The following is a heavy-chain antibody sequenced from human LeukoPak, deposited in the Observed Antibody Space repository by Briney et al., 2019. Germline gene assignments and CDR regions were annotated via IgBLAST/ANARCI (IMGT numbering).Heavy chain of an antibody. Sequence: GGSLRLSCSASGFSFNKYALHWVRPATVMGLEHVSGINSDGDKSHYADSAKGRFTISRDNSKNVLYLQLSSLSPQYTALYYCVKPMVAFGGLIRTDAFDIWGQGTMVNVSS. D-gene: IGHD3-16*01. J-gene: IGHJ3*02. CDR3: VKPMVAFGGLIRTDAFDI. V-gene: IGHV3-64D*06. CDR2: INSDGDKS. CDR1: GFSFNKYA.